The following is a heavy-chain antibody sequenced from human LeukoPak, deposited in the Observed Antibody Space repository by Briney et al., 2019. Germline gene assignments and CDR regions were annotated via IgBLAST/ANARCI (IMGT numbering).Heavy chain of an antibody. J-gene: IGHJ6*03. Sequence: GGSLRLSCAASGFTFSGYSMNWVRQAPGKGLEWVSSISSSSSYIYYADSVKGRFTISRDNAKNSLYLQMNSLRAEDTAVYYCARDPYCGGDCYPHYYMDVWGKGTTVTVSS. CDR2: ISSSSSYI. CDR1: GFTFSGYS. D-gene: IGHD2-21*02. V-gene: IGHV3-21*01. CDR3: ARDPYCGGDCYPHYYMDV.